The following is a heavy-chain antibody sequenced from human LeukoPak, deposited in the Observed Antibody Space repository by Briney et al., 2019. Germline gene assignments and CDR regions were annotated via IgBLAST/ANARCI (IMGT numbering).Heavy chain of an antibody. Sequence: PGGSLRLSCAASGFTFSSYSMNWVRQAPGKGLEWVSYISSSSSTIYYADSVKGRFTISRDNAKNSLYLQMNSLRAEHTAVYYCATTYYYDSSGYYISYYFDYWGQEPWSPSPQ. J-gene: IGHJ4*01. V-gene: IGHV3-48*01. CDR2: ISSSSSTI. D-gene: IGHD3-22*01. CDR1: GFTFSSYS. CDR3: ATTYYYDSSGYYISYYFDY.